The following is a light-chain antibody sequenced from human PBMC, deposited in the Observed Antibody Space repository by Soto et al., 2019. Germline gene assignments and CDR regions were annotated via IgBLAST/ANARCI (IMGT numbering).Light chain of an antibody. CDR2: EVS. V-gene: IGLV2-14*01. CDR3: LSKTSTISYV. J-gene: IGLJ1*01. Sequence: QSVLTQPASVSGSPGQSIAISCTGTTSDVGGYNYVSWYQQHPGKVPKLLIHEVSNRPSGASNRFSGSKSGNTASLNISGPQAEDEADYYCLSKTSTISYVFGTGTKVTVL. CDR1: TSDVGGYNY.